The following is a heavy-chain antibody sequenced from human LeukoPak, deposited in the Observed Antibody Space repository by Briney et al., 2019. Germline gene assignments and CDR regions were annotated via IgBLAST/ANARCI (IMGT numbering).Heavy chain of an antibody. CDR3: ARDPGRIGFDY. Sequence: PGGSLRLSCAASGFTFSSYWMTWVRQAPGKGLEWVANIKQDGSGLYYVESVKGRFTISRDNAKNSLYLRMTSLRAEDTAVYYCARDPGRIGFDYWGQGALVTVSS. CDR1: GFTFSSYW. J-gene: IGHJ4*02. V-gene: IGHV3-7*03. D-gene: IGHD2/OR15-2a*01. CDR2: IKQDGSGL.